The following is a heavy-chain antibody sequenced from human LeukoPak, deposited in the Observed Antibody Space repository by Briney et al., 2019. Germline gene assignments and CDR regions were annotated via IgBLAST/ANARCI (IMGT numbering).Heavy chain of an antibody. Sequence: VASVKVSCKASGYTFTSCGISWVRQAPGQGLEWMGWISAYNGNTNYAQKLQGRVTMTTDTSTSTAYMELRSLRSDDTAVYYCARDGCSSTSCFFDYWGQGTLVTVSS. CDR3: ARDGCSSTSCFFDY. CDR1: GYTFTSCG. V-gene: IGHV1-18*01. D-gene: IGHD2-2*01. J-gene: IGHJ4*02. CDR2: ISAYNGNT.